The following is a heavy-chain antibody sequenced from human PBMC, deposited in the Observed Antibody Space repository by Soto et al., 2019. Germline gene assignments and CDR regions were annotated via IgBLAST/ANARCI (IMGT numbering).Heavy chain of an antibody. CDR3: ARGRPPIAAAGTGGWFDP. CDR1: GYTFTSYA. J-gene: IGHJ5*02. CDR2: INAGNGNT. V-gene: IGHV1-3*01. D-gene: IGHD6-13*01. Sequence: ASVKVSCKASGYTFTSYAMHWVRQAPGQRLEWMGWINAGNGNTKYSQKFQGRVTITRDTSASTAYMELSSLRSEVTAVYYCARGRPPIAAAGTGGWFDPWGQGTLVTVSS.